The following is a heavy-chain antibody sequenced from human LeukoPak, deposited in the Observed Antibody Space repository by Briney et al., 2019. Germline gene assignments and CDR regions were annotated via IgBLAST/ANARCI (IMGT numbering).Heavy chain of an antibody. CDR3: AKAGGSNAYDPFDY. CDR2: INPGGGST. J-gene: IGHJ4*02. Sequence: ASVKVSCKASGYTFTSYYIHWLRQAPGQGLEWMGIINPGGGSTSYARKFQGRATMTRDTSTSTVYVELSSLTSEDTAVYYCAKAGGSNAYDPFDYWGQGILVTVSS. V-gene: IGHV1-46*01. D-gene: IGHD5-12*01. CDR1: GYTFTSYY.